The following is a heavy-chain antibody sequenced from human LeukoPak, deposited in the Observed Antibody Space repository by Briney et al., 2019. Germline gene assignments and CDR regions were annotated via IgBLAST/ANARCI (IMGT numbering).Heavy chain of an antibody. CDR3: AKDKTAVAGPEFFQH. Sequence: AGGSLRLSCAASGFTFSSSAMSWVRQAPGRGLEWVSAISGHGGSTYYADSVKGRFTISRDNSKNTVFLQMNSLRAEDTAVYYCAKDKTAVAGPEFFQHWGQGTLVTVSS. D-gene: IGHD6-19*01. V-gene: IGHV3-23*01. CDR2: ISGHGGST. CDR1: GFTFSSSA. J-gene: IGHJ1*01.